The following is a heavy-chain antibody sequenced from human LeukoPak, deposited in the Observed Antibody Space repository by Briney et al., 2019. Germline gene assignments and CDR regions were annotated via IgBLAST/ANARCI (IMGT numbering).Heavy chain of an antibody. J-gene: IGHJ4*02. CDR3: ARVNSGWYGPLDY. CDR1: GFTFSSYA. Sequence: GGSLRLSCAASGFTFSSYAMSWVRQAPGKGLEWVSVISGSGGSTYYADSEKGRFTISRDNSKNTLYLQMNSLRAEDTAVYYCARVNSGWYGPLDYWGQGTLVTVSS. V-gene: IGHV3-23*01. D-gene: IGHD6-19*01. CDR2: ISGSGGST.